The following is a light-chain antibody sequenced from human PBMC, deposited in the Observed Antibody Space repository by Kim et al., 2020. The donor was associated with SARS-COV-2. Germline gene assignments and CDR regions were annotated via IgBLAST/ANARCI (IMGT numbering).Light chain of an antibody. CDR1: ELGGKY. Sequence: SYELTQPPSVSVSPGQTATITCSGDELGGKYACWYQQKPGQSPMLVIYQDNKRPSGIPERFSGSNSGNTATLTISGTQAMDEADYYCQAWDRTTAVFGGG. CDR3: QAWDRTTAV. CDR2: QDN. J-gene: IGLJ2*01. V-gene: IGLV3-1*01.